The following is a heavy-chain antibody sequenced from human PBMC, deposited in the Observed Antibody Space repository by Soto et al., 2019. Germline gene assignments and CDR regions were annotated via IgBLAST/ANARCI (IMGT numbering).Heavy chain of an antibody. V-gene: IGHV4-39*01. CDR3: ARHGYCSGGSCSRRYFQH. CDR1: AASISSSSYY. J-gene: IGHJ1*01. D-gene: IGHD2-15*01. Sequence: PSETQSLTCTVSAASISSSSYYWGWIRQPPGKGLEWIGSIYYSGSTYYNPSLKSRVTISVDTSKNQFSLKLSSVTAADTAVYYCARHGYCSGGSCSRRYFQHWGQGTLVTVSS. CDR2: IYYSGST.